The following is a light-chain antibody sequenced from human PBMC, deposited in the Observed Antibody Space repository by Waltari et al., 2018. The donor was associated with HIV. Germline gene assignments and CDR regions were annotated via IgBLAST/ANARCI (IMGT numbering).Light chain of an antibody. CDR1: SSDVGGYNY. Sequence: QSALTQPRSVSGSPGQSVTISCPGTSSDVGGYNYASWYQQHPGKAPKLMIYEVSTRPAGVPDRFSGSKSGNTASLTISGLQAEDEADYYCCSYAGSYTYVFGTGTKVTVL. V-gene: IGLV2-11*01. CDR2: EVS. CDR3: CSYAGSYTYV. J-gene: IGLJ1*01.